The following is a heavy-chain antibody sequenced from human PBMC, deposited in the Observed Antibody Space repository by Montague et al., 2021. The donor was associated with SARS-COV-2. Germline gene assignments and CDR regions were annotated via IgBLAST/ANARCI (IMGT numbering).Heavy chain of an antibody. CDR2: MYYSGST. CDR3: ARDDIVLQGVTKGMDV. J-gene: IGHJ6*02. D-gene: IGHD3-10*01. CDR1: GGSISCSNYY. V-gene: IGHV4-39*07. Sequence: SETLSLTCTVSGGSISCSNYYWGWIRQPPGKGLEWIGNMYYSGSTYYNPSLKSRVTISIDTSKNQFSLKLSSVTAADTAVYYCARDDIVLQGVTKGMDVWGQGTTVTVSS.